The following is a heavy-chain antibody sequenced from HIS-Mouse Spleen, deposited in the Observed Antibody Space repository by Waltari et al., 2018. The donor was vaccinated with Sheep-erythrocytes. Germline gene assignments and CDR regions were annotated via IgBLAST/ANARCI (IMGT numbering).Heavy chain of an antibody. J-gene: IGHJ4*02. CDR2: ISSSSSYI. Sequence: EVQLVESGGGLVKPGGSLRLSCAPCGFTFWSYSMNWVRQAPGKGLEWVSSISSSSSYIYYADSVKGRFTISRDNAKNSLYLQMNSLRAEDTAVYYCARVASGATFDYWGQGTLVTVSS. CDR3: ARVASGATFDY. CDR1: GFTFWSYS. V-gene: IGHV3-21*01. D-gene: IGHD1-26*01.